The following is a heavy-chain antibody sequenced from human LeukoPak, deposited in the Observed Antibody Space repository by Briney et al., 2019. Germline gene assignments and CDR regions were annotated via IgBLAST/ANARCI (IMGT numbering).Heavy chain of an antibody. D-gene: IGHD3-22*01. CDR1: GFTFSSYA. Sequence: GGSLRLSCAASGFTFSSYAMHWVRQAPGKGLEWVAVISYDGSNKYYADSVKGRFTISRDNSKNTLYLQMNSLRAEDTAVYYCARVRYYDSSGYSDYYYYYGIDVWGQGTTVTVSS. V-gene: IGHV3-30-3*01. J-gene: IGHJ6*02. CDR2: ISYDGSNK. CDR3: ARVRYYDSSGYSDYYYYYGIDV.